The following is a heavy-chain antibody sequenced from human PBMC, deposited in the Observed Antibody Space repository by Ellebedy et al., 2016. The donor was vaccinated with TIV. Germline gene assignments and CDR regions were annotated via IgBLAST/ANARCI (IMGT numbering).Heavy chain of an antibody. Sequence: SETLSLTXTVSGGSISSYYWSWIRQPPGKGLEWIGYIYYSGSTNYNPSLKSRVTISVGTSKNQFSLKLSSVTAADTAVYYCARAVAVAGSDFDYWGQGTLVTVSS. CDR1: GGSISSYY. V-gene: IGHV4-59*01. D-gene: IGHD6-19*01. CDR3: ARAVAVAGSDFDY. CDR2: IYYSGST. J-gene: IGHJ4*02.